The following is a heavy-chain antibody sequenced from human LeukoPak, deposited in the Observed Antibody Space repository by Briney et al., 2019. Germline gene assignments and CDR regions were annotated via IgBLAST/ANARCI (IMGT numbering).Heavy chain of an antibody. CDR3: ARDVRGDFDWSGQD. CDR1: GYAFTVYY. D-gene: IGHD3-9*01. CDR2: FNPNGGGT. J-gene: IGHJ4*02. Sequence: AAVKVSCKGSGYAFTVYYMALGRLAPGPGLEWMGWFNPNGGGTNYAQQFQGGVTMTRATSISTAYMKLSRLRSDDTAVYYCARDVRGDFDWSGQDWGQGTLVTVSS. V-gene: IGHV1-2*02.